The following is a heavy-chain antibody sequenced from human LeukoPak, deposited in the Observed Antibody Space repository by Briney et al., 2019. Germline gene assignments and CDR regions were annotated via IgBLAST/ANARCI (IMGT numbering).Heavy chain of an antibody. V-gene: IGHV1-18*01. Sequence: ASVKVSCKASGYTFTSYGISWVRQAPGQGLEWMGWISAYNGNTNYAQKLQGRVTMTTDTSTSTAYMELRSLRSDDTAVCYCARDDYGGNWFDPWGQGTLVTVSS. CDR2: ISAYNGNT. D-gene: IGHD4-23*01. CDR3: ARDDYGGNWFDP. CDR1: GYTFTSYG. J-gene: IGHJ5*02.